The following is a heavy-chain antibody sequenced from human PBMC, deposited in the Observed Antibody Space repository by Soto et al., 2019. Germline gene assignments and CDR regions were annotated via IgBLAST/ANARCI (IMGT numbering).Heavy chain of an antibody. D-gene: IGHD6-19*01. CDR3: ARSVAVPGAHIDY. CDR1: GGSISVSF. J-gene: IGHJ4*02. V-gene: IGHV4-59*01. Sequence: PAETLSLTCGVSGGSISVSFWSWIRQFRGKGLEWLGYVYYTGSTNYSPSLRSRDSISVDTSKNEVSVRLSSVTAADTAVYFCARSVAVPGAHIDYWGQGAQVTVSS. CDR2: VYYTGST.